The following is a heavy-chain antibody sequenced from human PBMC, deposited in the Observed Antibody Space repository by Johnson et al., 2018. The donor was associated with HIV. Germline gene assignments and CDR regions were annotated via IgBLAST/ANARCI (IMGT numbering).Heavy chain of an antibody. J-gene: IGHJ3*02. Sequence: VQLVESGGGLVQPGGSLRLSCAASGFIVSSKYMTWFRQAPGKGLEWVSVLYADGRTYYADSVKGRFTVPRDNSKNTLFLQMNSLRAEDTAVYYTRATIPRDAFDIWGQGTMVTVSS. CDR1: GFIVSSKY. D-gene: IGHD5-12*01. V-gene: IGHV3-66*02. CDR2: LYADGRT. CDR3: RATIPRDAFDI.